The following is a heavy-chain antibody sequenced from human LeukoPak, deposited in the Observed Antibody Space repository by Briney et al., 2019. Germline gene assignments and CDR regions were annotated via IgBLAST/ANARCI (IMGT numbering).Heavy chain of an antibody. CDR1: GFIFSSHA. CDR2: IWYDGSNK. J-gene: IGHJ4*02. CDR3: ARDSSGWSYYLDY. V-gene: IGHV3-33*07. Sequence: PGGSLRLSCAASGFIFSSHAMYWVRQAPGKGLEWVAVIWYDGSNKYYADSVKGRFTISRDNSKNTLYLQMNSLRAEDTAVYYCARDSSGWSYYLDYWGQGTLVTVSS. D-gene: IGHD6-19*01.